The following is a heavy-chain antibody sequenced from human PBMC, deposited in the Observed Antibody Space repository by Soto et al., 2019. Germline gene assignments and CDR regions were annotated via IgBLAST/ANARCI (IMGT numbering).Heavy chain of an antibody. D-gene: IGHD3-22*01. J-gene: IGHJ4*02. V-gene: IGHV1-8*01. Sequence: QVQLVQSGAEVKKPGASVKVSCKASGYTFTNYDINWVRQATGQGLEWMGWMNPDSGDTRYAQELQGRGTMTRDTSISTAYMELSSLRSEDTAVYYCARGRRDYYASGDWVPLAYWGQGTLVIVSS. CDR1: GYTFTNYD. CDR2: MNPDSGDT. CDR3: ARGRRDYYASGDWVPLAY.